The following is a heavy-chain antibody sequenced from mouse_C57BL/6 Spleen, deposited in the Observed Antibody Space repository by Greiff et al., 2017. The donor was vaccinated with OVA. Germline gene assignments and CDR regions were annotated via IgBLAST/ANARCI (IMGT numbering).Heavy chain of an antibody. CDR1: GFTFSSYT. CDR2: ISGGGGNT. J-gene: IGHJ2*01. Sequence: EVKLQESGGGLVKPGGSLKLSCAASGFTFSSYTMSWVRQTPEKRLEWVATISGGGGNTYYPDSVKGRFTISRDNAKNPLYLQMSSLRSEDTALYYCARHGGDYDVDYWGQGTTLTVSS. D-gene: IGHD2-4*01. V-gene: IGHV5-9*01. CDR3: ARHGGDYDVDY.